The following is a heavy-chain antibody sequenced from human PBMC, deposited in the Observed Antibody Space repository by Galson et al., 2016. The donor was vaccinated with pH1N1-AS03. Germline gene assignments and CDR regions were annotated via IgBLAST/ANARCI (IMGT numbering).Heavy chain of an antibody. V-gene: IGHV3-11*06. J-gene: IGHJ3*02. CDR3: ARDRSYYDSGAYFDINDI. Sequence: ADSVKGRFTISRDNAENSLYLQMTGLRVEDTAVYYCARDRSYYDSGAYFDINDIWGQGTMVTVSS. D-gene: IGHD3-10*01.